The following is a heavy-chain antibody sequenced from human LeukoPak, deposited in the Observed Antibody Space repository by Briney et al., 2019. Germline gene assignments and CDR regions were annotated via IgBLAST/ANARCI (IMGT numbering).Heavy chain of an antibody. CDR2: IRSRAYGGAA. CDR3: TRARGGPPWAMFIDY. CDR1: GFTFGDYA. V-gene: IGHV3-49*04. D-gene: IGHD3-10*02. J-gene: IGHJ4*02. Sequence: GSLRLSCTVSGFTFGDYAMSWVRQAPGKGLEWVGFIRSRAYGGAAEYAPSVKNRFIISRDDSNGIAYLQMNSLKSEDTAIYSCTRARGGPPWAMFIDYWGQGTLVTVSS.